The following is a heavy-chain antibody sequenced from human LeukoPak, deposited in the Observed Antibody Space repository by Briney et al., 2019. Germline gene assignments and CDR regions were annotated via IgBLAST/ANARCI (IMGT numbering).Heavy chain of an antibody. D-gene: IGHD6-19*01. CDR1: GFTFSSYS. Sequence: NSGGSLRLSCAASGFTFSSYSMNWVRQAPGKGLEWVSSISSSSSYIYYADSVKGRFTISRDSAKNSLYLQMNSLRAEDTAVYYCARAGEQWPDYYFDYWGQGTLVTVSS. CDR2: ISSSSSYI. V-gene: IGHV3-21*01. CDR3: ARAGEQWPDYYFDY. J-gene: IGHJ4*02.